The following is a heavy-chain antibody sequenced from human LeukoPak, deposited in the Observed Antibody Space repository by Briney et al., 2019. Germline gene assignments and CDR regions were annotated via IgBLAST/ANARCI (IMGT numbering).Heavy chain of an antibody. CDR1: GGSISNYF. D-gene: IGHD2-2*01. CDR3: ARDGGVPAASEYNWFDP. CDR2: IYTSGST. V-gene: IGHV4-4*07. Sequence: SETLSLTCTVSGGSISNYFWSWIRQPAGKGLEWIGRIYTSGSTNYNPSLKSRVTMSVDTSKNQFSLKLSSVTAADTAVYYCARDGGVPAASEYNWFDPWGQGTLVTVSS. J-gene: IGHJ5*02.